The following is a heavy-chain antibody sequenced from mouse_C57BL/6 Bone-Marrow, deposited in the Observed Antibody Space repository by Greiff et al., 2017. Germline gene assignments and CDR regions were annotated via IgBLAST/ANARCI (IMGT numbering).Heavy chain of an antibody. CDR3: ARSSHATVVATDAMDY. V-gene: IGHV1-80*01. Sequence: VQLQQSGAELVKPGASVKISCKASGYAFSSYWMNWVKQRPGKGLEWIGQIYPGDGDTNYNGKFKGKATLTADKSSSTAYMQLSSLTSEDSAVYFCARSSHATVVATDAMDYWGQGTSVTVSS. CDR2: IYPGDGDT. J-gene: IGHJ4*01. CDR1: GYAFSSYW. D-gene: IGHD1-1*01.